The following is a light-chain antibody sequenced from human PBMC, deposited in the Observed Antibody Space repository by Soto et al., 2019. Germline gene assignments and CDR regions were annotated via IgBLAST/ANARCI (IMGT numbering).Light chain of an antibody. V-gene: IGLV2-14*01. CDR1: SSDVGGYNY. CDR2: EVS. CDR3: ISYTGYSTSYV. Sequence: QSVLTQPASVSGSPGQSITISCTGTSSDVGGYNYVAWYQQHPGKVPRLMIYEVSNRPSGVSNRFSGSKSGSTASLTISGLHAEDESDYYCISYTGYSTSYVSGTGTKVTVL. J-gene: IGLJ1*01.